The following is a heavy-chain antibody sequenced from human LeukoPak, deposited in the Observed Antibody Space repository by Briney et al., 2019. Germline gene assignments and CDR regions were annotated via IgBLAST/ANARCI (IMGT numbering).Heavy chain of an antibody. CDR3: AREPGYNDY. CDR1: GHTFNGYY. V-gene: IGHV1-2*02. Sequence: ASVKVFHKASGHTFNGYYMHWARQAPGQGLEWMGWIHPKSEDTNYAQKFQGRVTMTRDTAISTAYMELSRLRSDDTAVYYCAREPGYNDYWGQGTLVTVSS. CDR2: IHPKSEDT. J-gene: IGHJ4*02. D-gene: IGHD3-10*01.